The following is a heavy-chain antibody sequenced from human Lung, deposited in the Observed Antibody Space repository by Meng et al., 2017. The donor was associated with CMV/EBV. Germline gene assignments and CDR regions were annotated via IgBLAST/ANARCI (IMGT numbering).Heavy chain of an antibody. J-gene: IGHJ4*02. CDR2: IYYSGST. V-gene: IGHV4-31*03. CDR3: ARYSSPSIYYYDSSGYYYFDY. CDR1: GGSISSGGYY. Sequence: SXTLSLXCTVSGGSISSGGYYWSWIRQHPGKGLEWIGYIYYSGSTYYNPSLKSRVTISVDTSKNQFSLKLSSVTAADTAVYYCARYSSPSIYYYDSSGYYYFDYWXQGTLVTVSS. D-gene: IGHD3-22*01.